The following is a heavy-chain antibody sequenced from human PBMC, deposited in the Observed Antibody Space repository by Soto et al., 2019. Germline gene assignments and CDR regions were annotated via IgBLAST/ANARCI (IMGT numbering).Heavy chain of an antibody. V-gene: IGHV1-18*01. CDR3: AREGGGDYTTP. Sequence: ASVKGSCKASGYTLSSYGINWVRQAPGQGLEWLGWISPYDGNTKYAQILQGRVTMTTDTSTSTAYMELRSLRSDDTAVYYCAREGGGDYTTPWGQGTLVTVSS. J-gene: IGHJ5*02. D-gene: IGHD4-17*01. CDR1: GYTLSSYG. CDR2: ISPYDGNT.